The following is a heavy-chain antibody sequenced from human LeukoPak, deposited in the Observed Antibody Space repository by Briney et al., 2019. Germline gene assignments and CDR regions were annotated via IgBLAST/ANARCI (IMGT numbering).Heavy chain of an antibody. D-gene: IGHD3-10*01. J-gene: IGHJ4*02. CDR2: ISGSGGST. CDR3: AKDPRVLLWFGELIG. V-gene: IGHV3-23*01. Sequence: GGSLRLSCAASGLTFSSYAMSWVRQAPGKGLEWVSAISGSGGSTYYADSVKGRFTISRDNSKNTLYLQMNSLRAEDTAVYYCAKDPRVLLWFGELIGWGQGTLVTVSS. CDR1: GLTFSSYA.